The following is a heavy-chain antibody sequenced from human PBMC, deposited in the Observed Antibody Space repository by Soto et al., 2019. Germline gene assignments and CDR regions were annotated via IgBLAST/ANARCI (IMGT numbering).Heavy chain of an antibody. J-gene: IGHJ6*02. D-gene: IGHD2-15*01. V-gene: IGHV4-61*01. CDR1: GASVGSGSYY. Sequence: QVQLQESGPGLVKPSETLSLTCSVSGASVGSGSYYWTWIRQPPGKGLEWIGYIYYNGRTNHSPSLKSRGTLSTDPSKNQFSLKLTSVTAADTSVYYCARCGVLAQPARGDYYGMDVWGQGTTVTVSS. CDR2: IYYNGRT. CDR3: ARCGVLAQPARGDYYGMDV.